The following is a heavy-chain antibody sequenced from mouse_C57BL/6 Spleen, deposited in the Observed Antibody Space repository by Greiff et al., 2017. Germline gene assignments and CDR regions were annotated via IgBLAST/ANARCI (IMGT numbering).Heavy chain of an antibody. V-gene: IGHV1-76*01. CDR3: ARGYGIDY. J-gene: IGHJ2*01. CDR1: GYTFTDYY. D-gene: IGHD2-2*01. Sequence: QVQLQQSGAELVRPGASVQLSCKASGYTFTDYYINWVKQRPGQGLEWIARIYPGSGNTYYNEKFKGKATLTAEKSSSTAYMQLSSLTSEDSAVYFCARGYGIDYWGQGTTLTVSS. CDR2: IYPGSGNT.